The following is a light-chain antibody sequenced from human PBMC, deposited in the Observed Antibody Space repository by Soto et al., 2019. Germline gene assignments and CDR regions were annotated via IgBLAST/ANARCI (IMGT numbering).Light chain of an antibody. J-gene: IGLJ1*01. CDR1: SSDVGGYNY. V-gene: IGLV2-14*01. CDR3: CSYAGTYTGV. CDR2: DVS. Sequence: QSALTQPASVSGSPGQSITFSCTGTSSDVGGYNYVSWYQQHPGKAPKLMIYDVSNRPSGVSNRFSGSKSGNTASLTISGLQAEDEADYYCCSYAGTYTGVFGTGTKVTVL.